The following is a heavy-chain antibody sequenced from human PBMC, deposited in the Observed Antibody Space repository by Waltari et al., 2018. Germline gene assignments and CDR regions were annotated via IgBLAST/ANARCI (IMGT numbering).Heavy chain of an antibody. CDR3: ARGGIFDY. D-gene: IGHD3-16*01. CDR1: GFTFTSYA. CDR2: ISYDGTDK. V-gene: IGHV3-30*01. J-gene: IGHJ4*02. Sequence: QVQLVESGGGVVPPGRSLRLSCAASGFTFTSYAMHWVRQAPGKGLEWVAVISYDGTDKYYADSVKGRFIISRDNSKNTLNLQMNSLRTEDTAVYYCARGGIFDYWGQGTLVTVSS.